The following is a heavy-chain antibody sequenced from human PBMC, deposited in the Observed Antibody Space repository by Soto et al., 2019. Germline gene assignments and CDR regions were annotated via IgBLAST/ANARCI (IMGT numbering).Heavy chain of an antibody. J-gene: IGHJ3*02. CDR1: GISLSTSGVG. V-gene: IGHV2-5*01. Sequence: QITLKGSGPTLVKPTQTLTLTCTLSGISLSTSGVGLGWIRQTPGKALEWHALIYWNDDKHYNPSLKTRLTITKDTSKNQAVLTMTNMDPVDTATYYCARGLATLPVFAFDIWDQGTVVIVSS. CDR3: ARGLATLPVFAFDI. D-gene: IGHD6-6*01. CDR2: IYWNDDK.